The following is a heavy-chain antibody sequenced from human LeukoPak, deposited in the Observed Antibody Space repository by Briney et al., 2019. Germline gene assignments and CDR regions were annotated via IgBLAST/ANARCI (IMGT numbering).Heavy chain of an antibody. J-gene: IGHJ6*02. Sequence: QPGRSLRLSCAASGGTFSTYAMTCFRQAPGTGLEWVSAISDSGGSTYYADSLKGRFTVSRDNSKNTLYLQMNSLNAEDTAVYFCAKVLKYYYHGMDDWGQGTTVTVSS. CDR2: ISDSGGST. D-gene: IGHD2/OR15-2a*01. V-gene: IGHV3-23*01. CDR1: GGTFSTYA. CDR3: AKVLKYYYHGMDD.